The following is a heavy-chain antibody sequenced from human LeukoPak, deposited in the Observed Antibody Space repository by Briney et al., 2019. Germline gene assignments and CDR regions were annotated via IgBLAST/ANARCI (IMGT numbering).Heavy chain of an antibody. J-gene: IGHJ6*03. D-gene: IGHD4-17*01. CDR2: IFSGTT. CDR3: ARTRPQDHGTSYMDV. Sequence: SETLSLTCDVSGDSISSDYWSWIRQSPEKGLEWIGFIFSGTTIYNPSLQSRVTISVDTSKNKFYLKLTSVTAADTAVYYCARTRPQDHGTSYMDVWGKGTTVTVSS. CDR1: GDSISSDY. V-gene: IGHV4-59*08.